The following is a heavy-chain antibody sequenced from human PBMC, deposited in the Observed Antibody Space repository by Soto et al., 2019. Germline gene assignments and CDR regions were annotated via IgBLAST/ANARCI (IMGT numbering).Heavy chain of an antibody. J-gene: IGHJ4*02. CDR1: GFTFSSYS. CDR3: ARDPDSGWNY. V-gene: IGHV3-21*01. Sequence: GGSLRLSCAASGFTFSSYSMNWVRQAPGKGLEWVSSISSSSSYIYYADSVQGRFTISRDNAKNSLYLQMNSLRAEDTAVYYCARDPDSGWNYWGQGTLVTVSS. D-gene: IGHD6-19*01. CDR2: ISSSSSYI.